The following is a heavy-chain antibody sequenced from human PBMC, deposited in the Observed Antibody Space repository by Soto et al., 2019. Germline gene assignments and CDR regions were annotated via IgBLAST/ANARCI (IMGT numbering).Heavy chain of an antibody. CDR3: ARIPVDTYMINLFDP. J-gene: IGHJ5*02. CDR1: GGSVSSGSYY. Sequence: QVQLRESGPGLVKPSETLSLTCTVSGGSVSSGSYYCTWIRQPPGKGLEWIGYIYYSGSTNYNPSLKSRVTISLDTSKNQFSLKLTSVTAADTAVYYCARIPVDTYMINLFDPWGQGTLVTVSS. D-gene: IGHD5-18*01. CDR2: IYYSGST. V-gene: IGHV4-61*01.